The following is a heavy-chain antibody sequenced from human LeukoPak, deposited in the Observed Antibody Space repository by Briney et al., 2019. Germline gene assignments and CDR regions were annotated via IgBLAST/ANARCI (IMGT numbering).Heavy chain of an antibody. D-gene: IGHD1-14*01. V-gene: IGHV1-69*13. CDR3: ATKANHYRLYYYYMDV. CDR1: GGTFSSYA. J-gene: IGHJ6*03. Sequence: GASVKVSCKASGGTFSSYAISWVRQAPGQGLEWMGGIIPIFGTANYAQKFQGRVTITADESTSAAYMELSSLRSEDTAVYYCATKANHYRLYYYYMDVWGKGTTVTISS. CDR2: IIPIFGTA.